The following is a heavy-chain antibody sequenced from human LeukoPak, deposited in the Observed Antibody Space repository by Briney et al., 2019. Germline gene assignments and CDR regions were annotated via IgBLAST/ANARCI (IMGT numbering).Heavy chain of an antibody. CDR2: IYYSGST. CDR3: ARPRFGVVILFDY. CDR1: GGSISSYY. D-gene: IGHD3-3*01. J-gene: IGHJ4*02. V-gene: IGHV4-59*08. Sequence: PSETLSLTCTVSGGSISSYYCSWIRQPPGKGLEWIGYIYYSGSTNYNPSLKSRVTISVDTSKNQFSLKLRSVTAADTAVYYCARPRFGVVILFDYWGQGTLVTVSS.